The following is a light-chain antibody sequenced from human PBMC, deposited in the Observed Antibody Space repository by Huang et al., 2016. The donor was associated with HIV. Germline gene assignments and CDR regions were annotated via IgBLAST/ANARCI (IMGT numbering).Light chain of an antibody. CDR1: QDIRTY. CDR2: AAS. Sequence: DIQMTQSPSSLSASVGDRVTITCQASQDIRTYLNWYQQKPGKGPNVLIYAASNLETGVPSRFSGSGSGTYFTFTISSLQPGDIATYYCQQYDNLPWTFGQGTKVEIK. J-gene: IGKJ1*01. CDR3: QQYDNLPWT. V-gene: IGKV1-33*01.